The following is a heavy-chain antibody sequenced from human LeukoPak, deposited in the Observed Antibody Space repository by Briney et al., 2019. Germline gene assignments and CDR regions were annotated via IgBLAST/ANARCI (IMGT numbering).Heavy chain of an antibody. D-gene: IGHD6-19*01. V-gene: IGHV3-21*01. CDR3: ARDYSSGWPFDY. Sequence: GGSLRLSCAASGFTFSSYSMNWVRQAPGKGLEWVSSISSSSSYIYYADSVKGRFTISRDNAKDSLYLQMNSLRAEDTAVNYCARDYSSGWPFDYWGQGTLVTVSS. CDR2: ISSSSSYI. CDR1: GFTFSSYS. J-gene: IGHJ4*02.